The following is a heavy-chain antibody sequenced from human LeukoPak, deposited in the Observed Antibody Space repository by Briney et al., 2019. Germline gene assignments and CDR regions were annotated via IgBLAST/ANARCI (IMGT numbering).Heavy chain of an antibody. D-gene: IGHD3-22*01. Sequence: GGSLRLSCAASGFTFNNYAMSWVRQAPGKGLEWVSSISGSDDSTYFADSVKGRFTISRDNPKNTLYLQMNSLRAEDTAVYYCARDPGINYYDSSGFSWASKSYFDYWGQGTLVTVSS. J-gene: IGHJ4*02. CDR2: ISGSDDST. V-gene: IGHV3-23*01. CDR1: GFTFNNYA. CDR3: ARDPGINYYDSSGFSWASKSYFDY.